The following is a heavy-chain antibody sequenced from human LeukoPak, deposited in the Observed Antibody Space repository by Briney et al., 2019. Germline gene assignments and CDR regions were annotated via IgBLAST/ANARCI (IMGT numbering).Heavy chain of an antibody. Sequence: GRSLRLSCAASGLTFSSYGMHWVRQAPGKGLEWVAVIWYDGSNKYYADSVKGRFTISRDNSKNTLYLQMNSLRAEDTAVYYCARDRAYNDYVQEFDYWGQGTLVTVSS. CDR2: IWYDGSNK. J-gene: IGHJ4*02. V-gene: IGHV3-33*01. D-gene: IGHD3-16*01. CDR1: GLTFSSYG. CDR3: ARDRAYNDYVQEFDY.